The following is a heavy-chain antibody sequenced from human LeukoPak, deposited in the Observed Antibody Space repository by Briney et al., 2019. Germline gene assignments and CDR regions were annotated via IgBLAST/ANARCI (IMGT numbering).Heavy chain of an antibody. V-gene: IGHV4-59*12. CDR3: ARAPYYYDSSGYPYYYYMDV. Sequence: PSETLSLTCTVSGGSISSYYWSWIRQPPGKGLEWIGYIYYSGSTNYNPSLKSRVTISVDRSKNQFSLKLSSVTAADTAVYYCARAPYYYDSSGYPYYYYMDVWGKGTTVTVSS. D-gene: IGHD3-22*01. CDR2: IYYSGST. CDR1: GGSISSYY. J-gene: IGHJ6*03.